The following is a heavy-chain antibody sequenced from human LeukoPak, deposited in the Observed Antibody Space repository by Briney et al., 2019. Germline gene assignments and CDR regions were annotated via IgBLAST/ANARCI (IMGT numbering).Heavy chain of an antibody. CDR2: INHSGST. D-gene: IGHD1-26*01. CDR1: GGSFSGYY. J-gene: IGHJ4*02. V-gene: IGHV4-34*01. CDR3: ARGRWELPTGGLQYYFDY. Sequence: SETLSLTCAVYGGSFSGYYWSWIRQPPGKGLEWIGEINHSGSTNYNPSPKSRVTISVDTSKNQFSLKLSSVTAADTAVYYCARGRWELPTGGLQYYFDYWGQGTLVTVSS.